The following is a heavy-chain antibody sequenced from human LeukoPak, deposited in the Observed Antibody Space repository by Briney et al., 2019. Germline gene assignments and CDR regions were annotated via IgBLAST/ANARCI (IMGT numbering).Heavy chain of an antibody. CDR1: GFSVSTFW. CDR3: ATEGDTDDAFDT. J-gene: IGHJ3*02. CDR2: IYNTGGT. D-gene: IGHD2-21*01. V-gene: IGHV3-53*01. Sequence: PGESLTLSCAASGFSVSTFWMSWVRQAPGKGLEWVSLIYNTGGTYYADSVKGRFTISRDKSKNTLFLQMNSLRVDDTAVYYCATEGDTDDAFDTWGQGTMVTVSS.